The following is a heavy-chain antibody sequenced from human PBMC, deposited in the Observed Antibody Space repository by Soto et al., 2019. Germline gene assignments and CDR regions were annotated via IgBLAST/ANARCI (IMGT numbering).Heavy chain of an antibody. J-gene: IGHJ3*02. CDR3: ARRHYYDSSGYADALDI. V-gene: IGHV4-30-4*01. D-gene: IGHD3-22*01. CDR1: GDSISSGDYY. CDR2: TYHSGRT. Sequence: QVHLQESGPGLVEPSQTLSLTCTVSGDSISSGDYYWSWIRQSPDKGLEWIGYTYHSGRTYYKPSRKRRVTISADTSKNQFSLKLSSVTAADTAVYYCARRHYYDSSGYADALDIWGQGTSVTVSS.